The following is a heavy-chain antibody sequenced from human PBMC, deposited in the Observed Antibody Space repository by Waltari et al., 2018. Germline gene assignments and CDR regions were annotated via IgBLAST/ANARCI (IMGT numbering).Heavy chain of an antibody. CDR1: GGSFSGYY. J-gene: IGHJ2*01. D-gene: IGHD3-22*01. CDR3: ARGPRSSGKTPVWYFDL. CDR2: INHSGST. V-gene: IGHV4-34*01. Sequence: QVQLQQWGAGLLKPSETLSLTCAVYGGSFSGYYWSWTRTPPGKGLEWIGEINHSGSTNYNPSLKSRVTISVDTSKNQFSLKLSSVTAADTAVYYCARGPRSSGKTPVWYFDLWGRGTLVTVSS.